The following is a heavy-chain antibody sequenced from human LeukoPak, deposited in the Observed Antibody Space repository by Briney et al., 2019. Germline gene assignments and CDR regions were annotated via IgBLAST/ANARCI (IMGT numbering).Heavy chain of an antibody. J-gene: IGHJ6*02. CDR2: IKSKTDGGTT. V-gene: IGHV3-15*01. D-gene: IGHD2-2*01. Sequence: GGSLRLSCAASGFTFSNAWMSWVRQAPGKGPEWVGRIKSKTDGGTTDYAAPVKGRFTISRDDSKNTLYLQMNSLKTEDTAVYYCTTEALIYCSSTSCLRYYGMDVWGQGTTVTVSS. CDR3: TTEALIYCSSTSCLRYYGMDV. CDR1: GFTFSNAW.